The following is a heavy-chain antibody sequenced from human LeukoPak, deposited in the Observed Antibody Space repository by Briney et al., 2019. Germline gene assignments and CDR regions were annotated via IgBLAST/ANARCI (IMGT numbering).Heavy chain of an antibody. D-gene: IGHD3-22*01. J-gene: IGHJ6*03. CDR1: GFTFSSYA. CDR3: ARDDHYYDSSGPLVQGNYYYYYMDV. Sequence: PGGSLRLSCAASGFTFSSYAMSWVRQAPGKGLEWVSAIRGSGDRTHYADSVKGRFTISRDNAKNSLYLQMNSLRAEDTAVYYCARDDHYYDSSGPLVQGNYYYYYMDVWGKGTTVTVSS. CDR2: IRGSGDRT. V-gene: IGHV3-23*01.